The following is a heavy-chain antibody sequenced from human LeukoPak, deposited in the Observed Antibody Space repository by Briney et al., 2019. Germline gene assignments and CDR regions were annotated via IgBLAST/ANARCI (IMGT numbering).Heavy chain of an antibody. J-gene: IGHJ4*01. CDR1: VFTFTNNF. CDR2: IKQDGSEK. Sequence: GGSLRLSCAASVFTFTNNFMSWVRQVPGKGREWVANIKQDGSEKTYADSVRGRFTIFRDNAKDSVYLQMNSLRAEDSAIYYCAREGFYFFDFWGQGTLVTVSS. V-gene: IGHV3-7*01. CDR3: AREGFYFFDF.